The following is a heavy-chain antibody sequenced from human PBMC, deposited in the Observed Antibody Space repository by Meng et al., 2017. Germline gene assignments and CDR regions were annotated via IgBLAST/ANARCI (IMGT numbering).Heavy chain of an antibody. D-gene: IGHD1-1*01. CDR3: ARGRSGTWPWYFDL. CDR1: VGSFSGSY. Sequence: QGQLQHGGPELLKPSETLSLTCAVYVGSFSGSYWSWIRQPSGKGLEWIGEINHSGSTNYNPSLKSRVTISVDTSKNQFSLKLSSVTAADTAVYYCARGRSGTWPWYFDLWGRGTLVTVSS. V-gene: IGHV4-34*01. CDR2: INHSGST. J-gene: IGHJ2*01.